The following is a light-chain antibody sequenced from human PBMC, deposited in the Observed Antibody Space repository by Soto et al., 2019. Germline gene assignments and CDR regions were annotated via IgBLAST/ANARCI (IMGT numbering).Light chain of an antibody. J-gene: IGKJ1*01. CDR2: AAS. CDR1: QAVRTA. V-gene: IGKV1-6*01. CDR3: LQVYSFPRT. Sequence: AIQLTQSPSSLYASVGYRVTITCRASQAVRTALGCFQQKPGKAPQYLIQAASILQSGVPSRFSGSGSGTEFILTINNLQPEDFASYFCLQVYSFPRTFGLGTKVDI.